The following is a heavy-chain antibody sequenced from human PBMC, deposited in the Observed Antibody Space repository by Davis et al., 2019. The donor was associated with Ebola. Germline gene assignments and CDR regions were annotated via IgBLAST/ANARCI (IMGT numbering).Heavy chain of an antibody. V-gene: IGHV4-34*01. CDR1: GGSFSGYY. Sequence: SETLSPTCAVYGGSFSGYYWNWIRQPPGKGLEWIGEINHSGSTNYNPSLKSRVTISVDTSKNQFSLKLSSVTAADTAVYYCARDPGCSGGSCLFYYYYGMDVWGQGTTVTVSS. D-gene: IGHD2-15*01. CDR2: INHSGST. J-gene: IGHJ6*02. CDR3: ARDPGCSGGSCLFYYYYGMDV.